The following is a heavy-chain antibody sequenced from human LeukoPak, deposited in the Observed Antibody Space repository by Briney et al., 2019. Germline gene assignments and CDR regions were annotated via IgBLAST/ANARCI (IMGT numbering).Heavy chain of an antibody. D-gene: IGHD2-8*01. CDR1: GFTFSSYG. V-gene: IGHV3-30*03. CDR3: ARGPPYGVRSDFFDH. J-gene: IGHJ4*02. CDR2: ISYDGSNK. Sequence: GGSLRLSCEASGFTFSSYGMHWVRQAPGKGLEWVAVISYDGSNKYYADSVKGRFTISRDNSKNTLYLQMNSLRAEDTAVYYCARGPPYGVRSDFFDHWGQGTVVTVSS.